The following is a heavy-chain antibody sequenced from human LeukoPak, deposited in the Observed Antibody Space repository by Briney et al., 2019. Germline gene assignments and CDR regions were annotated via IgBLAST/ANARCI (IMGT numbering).Heavy chain of an antibody. V-gene: IGHV3-48*01. J-gene: IGHJ4*02. CDR3: ARGIAARTLHY. CDR1: GFTFSSYS. D-gene: IGHD6-6*01. CDR2: ISSSSSTI. Sequence: PGGSLRLSWAASGFTFSSYSMNWVRQAPGKGREWVSYISSSSSTIYYADSVKGRFTISRDNAKNSLYLQMNSLRAEDTAVYYCARGIAARTLHYWGQGTLVTVSS.